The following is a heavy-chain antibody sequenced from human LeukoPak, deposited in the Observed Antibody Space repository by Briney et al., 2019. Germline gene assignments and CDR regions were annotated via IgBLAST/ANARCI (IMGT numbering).Heavy chain of an antibody. CDR2: INPNSGGT. CDR1: GYTFTGYY. J-gene: IGHJ6*02. D-gene: IGHD6-13*01. V-gene: IGHV1-2*02. Sequence: ASVRVSCKASGYTFTGYYMHWVRQAPGQGLEWMGWINPNSGGTNYAQKFQGRVTMTRDTSISTAYMELSRLRSDDTAVYYCASRRRQLVTKYYYYYYGMDVWGQGTTVTVSS. CDR3: ASRRRQLVTKYYYYYYGMDV.